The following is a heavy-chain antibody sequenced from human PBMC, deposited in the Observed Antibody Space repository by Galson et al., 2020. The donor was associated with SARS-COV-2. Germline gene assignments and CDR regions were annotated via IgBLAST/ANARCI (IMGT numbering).Heavy chain of an antibody. CDR2: ISGSGGST. D-gene: IGHD6-19*01. J-gene: IGHJ4*02. V-gene: IGHV3-23*01. CDR1: GFTSSSYA. Sequence: GGSLRLSCAASGFTSSSYAMSWVRQAPGKGLEWVSAISGSGGSTYYADPVKGRFTISRDNSKNTLYLQMNSLRAEDTAVYYCVCERGRYAVAGTFDYWGQGTLVTVSS. CDR3: VCERGRYAVAGTFDY.